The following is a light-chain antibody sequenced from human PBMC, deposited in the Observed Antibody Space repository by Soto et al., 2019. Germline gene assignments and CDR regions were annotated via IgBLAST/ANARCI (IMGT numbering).Light chain of an antibody. J-gene: IGKJ4*01. CDR3: QQTDSTPLT. Sequence: DIPMTQSPSSLSAAVGDRVTITCRASQSISVYLNWYQQKPGKAPNLLIYVASNLQTGVPSRFSGSGSGTEFTLIISSLQPEDSATYYCQQTDSTPLTFGGGTKVEI. V-gene: IGKV1-39*01. CDR2: VAS. CDR1: QSISVY.